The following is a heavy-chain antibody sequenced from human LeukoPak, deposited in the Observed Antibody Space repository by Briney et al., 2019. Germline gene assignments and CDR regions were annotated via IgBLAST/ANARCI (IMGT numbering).Heavy chain of an antibody. CDR1: GDSISSYY. D-gene: IGHD1-26*01. Sequence: SETLSLTCTVSGDSISSYYWTWIRQPAGKGLDWIGRISTSGSTNYNPSLKSRVTMSLDTSKNQFSLKLSSVTAADTAVYHCARGGSGSYSAFDIWGQETMVTVSS. CDR3: ARGGSGSYSAFDI. CDR2: ISTSGST. J-gene: IGHJ3*02. V-gene: IGHV4-4*07.